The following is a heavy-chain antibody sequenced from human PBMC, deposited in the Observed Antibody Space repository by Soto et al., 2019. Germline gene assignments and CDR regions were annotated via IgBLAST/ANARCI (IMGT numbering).Heavy chain of an antibody. Sequence: PGGSLILSCAASGFTFSRFELHWVRQAPGKGLEWISYISSSGSTAYYASSVEGRCTISRDNANNSVYLQMDSLRAEDTALYYCTRAAWLPYLSFYWGQGALVTVSS. D-gene: IGHD5-18*01. CDR1: GFTFSRFE. CDR2: ISSSGSTA. CDR3: TRAAWLPYLSFY. V-gene: IGHV3-48*03. J-gene: IGHJ4*02.